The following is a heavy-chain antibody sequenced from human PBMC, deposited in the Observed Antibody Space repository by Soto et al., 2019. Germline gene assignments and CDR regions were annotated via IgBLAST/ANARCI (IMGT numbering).Heavy chain of an antibody. D-gene: IGHD2-15*01. CDR1: GYTCTGYY. J-gene: IGHJ4*02. Sequence: ASVKVSCKASGYTCTGYYMHWVRQAPGQGLEGMGWINPNSGGTNYAQKFQGRVTMTRDTSISTAYMELSRLRSDDTAVYYCARVNVVVVAATREYYFDYWGQGTLVTVSS. CDR3: ARVNVVVVAATREYYFDY. V-gene: IGHV1-2*02. CDR2: INPNSGGT.